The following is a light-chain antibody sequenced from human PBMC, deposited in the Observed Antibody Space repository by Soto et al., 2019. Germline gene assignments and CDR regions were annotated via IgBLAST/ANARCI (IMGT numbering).Light chain of an antibody. CDR2: DAS. Sequence: EIVMTQSPATLSVSPWERATLSCRASQSVSSNLAWHQQKPGQAPRILMYDASTRATGIPARFSGSGSGTELTLTISSLQPEDFATYFCQQANSFPITFGQGTRLEIK. V-gene: IGKV3-15*01. CDR1: QSVSSN. J-gene: IGKJ5*01. CDR3: QQANSFPIT.